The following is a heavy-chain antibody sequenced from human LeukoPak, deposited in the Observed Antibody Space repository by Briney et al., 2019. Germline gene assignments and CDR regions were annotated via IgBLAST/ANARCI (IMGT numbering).Heavy chain of an antibody. Sequence: NPSETLSLTCTVSGGSMNNDYWSWIRQPPGKGLEWIGHIFYSGTTNYNPSLKSRVTISVDTSKDQFSLKLTSVSAADTALYYCARGGTYSSGWYWFDPWGQGTLVTVSS. D-gene: IGHD6-19*01. CDR3: ARGGTYSSGWYWFDP. V-gene: IGHV4-59*01. CDR1: GGSMNNDY. J-gene: IGHJ5*02. CDR2: IFYSGTT.